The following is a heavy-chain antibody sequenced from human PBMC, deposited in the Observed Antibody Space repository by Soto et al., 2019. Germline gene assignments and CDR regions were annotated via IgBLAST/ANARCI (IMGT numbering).Heavy chain of an antibody. V-gene: IGHV3-23*01. D-gene: IGHD6-19*01. Sequence: GGSLRLSCAASGFTFCSYAVSWVRQAPGKGLEWVSVISGDAGTTYYADSVKGRFTISRDNSKNTLYLQMNSLRDEDTAVYYCAKALKNVLIAVAGSGVWGQGTLLTVSS. J-gene: IGHJ4*02. CDR3: AKALKNVLIAVAGSGV. CDR2: ISGDAGTT. CDR1: GFTFCSYA.